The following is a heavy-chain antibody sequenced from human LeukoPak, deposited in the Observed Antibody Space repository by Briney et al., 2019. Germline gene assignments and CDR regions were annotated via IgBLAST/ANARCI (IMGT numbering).Heavy chain of an antibody. CDR2: IYYSGST. CDR3: ARGPGDFWSGYLY. D-gene: IGHD3-3*01. Sequence: SETLSLTCTVSGGSISSSSYYWGWIRQPPGKGLEWIGSIYYSGSTNYNPSLKSRVTISVDTSKNQFSLKLSSVTAADTAVYYCARGPGDFWSGYLYWGQGTLVTVSS. V-gene: IGHV4-39*07. J-gene: IGHJ4*02. CDR1: GGSISSSSYY.